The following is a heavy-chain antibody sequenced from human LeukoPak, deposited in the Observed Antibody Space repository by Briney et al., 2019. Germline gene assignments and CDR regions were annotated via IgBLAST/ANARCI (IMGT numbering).Heavy chain of an antibody. D-gene: IGHD1-7*01. CDR3: ARNFVTGTSNY. Sequence: GASVKVSCKASGYTFTDYNIHWLRQAPGQGLEWMGRISPNNGGTRYASKFQDRVTMTVDTSISTTYMDLRGLSPDDTAVYYCARNFVTGTSNYWGQGTLVTVSS. CDR1: GYTFTDYN. CDR2: ISPNNGGT. J-gene: IGHJ4*02. V-gene: IGHV1-2*02.